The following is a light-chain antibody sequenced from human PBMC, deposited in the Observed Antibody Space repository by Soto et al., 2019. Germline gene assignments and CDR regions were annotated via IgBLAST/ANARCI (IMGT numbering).Light chain of an antibody. CDR2: DAT. CDR3: SSYTSSTTLHV. J-gene: IGLJ1*01. CDR1: YSDVGGYKH. V-gene: IGLV2-14*01. Sequence: QSALTQPASVSASPGQSITISCIGSYSDVGGYKHVAWYQQYPGKAPKLIIYDATSRPSGISSRFSGSKSGNTASLTISGLQADDEADYYCSSYTSSTTLHVFGTGTKVTVL.